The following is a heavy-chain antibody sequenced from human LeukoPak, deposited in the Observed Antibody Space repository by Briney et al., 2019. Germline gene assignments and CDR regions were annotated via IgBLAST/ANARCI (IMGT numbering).Heavy chain of an antibody. Sequence: GGSLRLSCAASGFTFDDYAMHWVRQAPGKGLEWVSGISWNSGSIGYADSVRGRFTISRDNAKNSLYLQMNSLRAEDTALYYCAKAYGSGSYSPYYFDYWGQGTLVTVSS. CDR2: ISWNSGSI. CDR3: AKAYGSGSYSPYYFDY. D-gene: IGHD3-10*01. CDR1: GFTFDDYA. J-gene: IGHJ4*02. V-gene: IGHV3-9*01.